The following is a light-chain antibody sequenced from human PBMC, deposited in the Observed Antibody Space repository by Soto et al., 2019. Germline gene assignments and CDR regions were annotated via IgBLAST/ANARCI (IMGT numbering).Light chain of an antibody. J-gene: IGKJ4*01. CDR1: QSISSW. Sequence: DIQMTQSPSTLSASVGDRVTITCRASQSISSWLAWYQQKPGKAPKLLIYDASSLESGVPSRFSGSGSGTEFTLTTSSLQPDDFASYDCQQYNSYPALTFGGGTKVEIK. V-gene: IGKV1-5*01. CDR3: QQYNSYPALT. CDR2: DAS.